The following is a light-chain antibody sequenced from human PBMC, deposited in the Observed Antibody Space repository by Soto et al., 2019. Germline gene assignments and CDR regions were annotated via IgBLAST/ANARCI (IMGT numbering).Light chain of an antibody. V-gene: IGKV1-33*01. CDR2: DAS. CDR3: QQYDNLPLT. Sequence: DIEMTQSPSSLFASVGDRVTITCQASQDISNYLNWYQQKPGKAPKLLIYDASNLETGVPSRFSGSGSGTDFTFTISSLQPEDIATYYRQQYDNLPLTFGGGTKLDIK. CDR1: QDISNY. J-gene: IGKJ4*01.